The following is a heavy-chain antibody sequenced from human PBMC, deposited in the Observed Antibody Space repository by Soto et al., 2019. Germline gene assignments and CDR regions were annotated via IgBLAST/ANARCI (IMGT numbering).Heavy chain of an antibody. J-gene: IGHJ4*02. CDR3: ARDGGLEYSYGYIPDY. Sequence: AAVKVSCKTSGYAFSSYGSTWVQQAPGQPLEWLGWISLYSDGTNYAQKFQGRVTMTRDTSISTAYMELSRLRSDDTAVYYCARDGGLEYSYGYIPDYWGQGTMVTV. V-gene: IGHV1-2*02. CDR2: ISLYSDGT. D-gene: IGHD5-18*01. CDR1: GYAFSSYG.